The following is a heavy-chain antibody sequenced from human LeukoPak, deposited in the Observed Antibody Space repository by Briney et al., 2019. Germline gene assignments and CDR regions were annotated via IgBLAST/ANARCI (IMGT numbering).Heavy chain of an antibody. D-gene: IGHD6-19*01. CDR3: ARDIAVAGTVYYYYGMDV. J-gene: IGHJ6*02. CDR1: GFTFSSYS. Sequence: GGSLRLSCAASGFTFSSYSMNWVRQAPGKGLEWVSSISSSSYLYYADSVKGRFTISRDNAKNSLYLQMNSLRAEDAAVYYCARDIAVAGTVYYYYGMDVWGQGTTVTVSS. CDR2: ISSSSYL. V-gene: IGHV3-21*01.